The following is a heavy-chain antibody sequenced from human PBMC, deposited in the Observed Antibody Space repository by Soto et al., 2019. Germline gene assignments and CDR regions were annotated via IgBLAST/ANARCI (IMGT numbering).Heavy chain of an antibody. V-gene: IGHV3-23*01. D-gene: IGHD3-3*01. CDR1: GFTFSSYA. CDR3: AKDQRFGVVIIGSDAFDI. J-gene: IGHJ3*02. Sequence: GGSLRLSCAASGFTFSSYAMSWVRQAPGKGLEWVSAISGSGGSTYYADSVKGRFTISRDNSKNTLYLQMNSLRAEDTAVYYCAKDQRFGVVIIGSDAFDIWGQGTMVTVSS. CDR2: ISGSGGST.